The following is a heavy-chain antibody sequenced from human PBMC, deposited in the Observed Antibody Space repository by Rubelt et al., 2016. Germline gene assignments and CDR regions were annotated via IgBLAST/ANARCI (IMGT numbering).Heavy chain of an antibody. V-gene: IGHV1-46*04. CDR2: INPSGGST. CDR1: GYTFTSYY. CDR3: ARSPRYDFEDNWFDP. J-gene: IGHJ5*02. Sequence: QVQLVQSGAEVKKPGASVKVSCKASGYTFTSYYMHWVRQAPGQGLEWMGIINPSGGSTSYEQKLQGRVTMTRDTSTSTVYMGLSSLRSEDTAVYYCARSPRYDFEDNWFDPWGQGTLATVSS. D-gene: IGHD3-3*01.